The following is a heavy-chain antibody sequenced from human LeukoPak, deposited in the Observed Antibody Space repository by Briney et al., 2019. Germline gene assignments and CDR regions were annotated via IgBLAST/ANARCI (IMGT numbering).Heavy chain of an antibody. CDR2: ISSSSSYI. J-gene: IGHJ4*02. V-gene: IGHV3-21*01. D-gene: IGHD6-13*01. CDR3: ARDRGQQLDNYYFDY. CDR1: GFTFSSYS. Sequence: RGSLRLSCAASGFTFSSYSMNWVRQAPGKGLEWVSSISSSSSYIYYADSVKGRFTISRDNAKNSLYLQMNSLRAEDTAVYYCARDRGQQLDNYYFDYWGQGTLVTVSS.